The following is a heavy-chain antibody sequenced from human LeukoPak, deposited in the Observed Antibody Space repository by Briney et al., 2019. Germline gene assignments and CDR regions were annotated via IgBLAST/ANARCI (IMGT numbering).Heavy chain of an antibody. CDR1: LLSICDNS. J-gene: IGHJ6*02. CDR2: ISSDESTT. D-gene: IGHD2-15*01. Sequence: GGSLRHSSAASLLSICDNSMHWVGQAPGKGVEGGSRISSDESTTSYSHAVKVRFTVSRDSSKNSLYLQMNSLRTEDIALYYCARGPNRWWVVSRNWGMDVWGQGTTVTVSS. V-gene: IGHV3-43*01. CDR3: ARGPNRWWVVSRNWGMDV.